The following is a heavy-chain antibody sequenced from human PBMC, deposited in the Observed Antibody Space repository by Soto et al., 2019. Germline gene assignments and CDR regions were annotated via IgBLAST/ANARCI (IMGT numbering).Heavy chain of an antibody. Sequence: GASVKVSCKASGYTFRNYAMTWVRQAPGLGLEWMGWISANSGNTNYVQRLQGRVTMTTDTSASTAYMELRSLGSDDTAVYYCAKSRVLRYFDWSPPYGMDVWGQGTTVTVSS. CDR2: ISANSGNT. CDR1: GYTFRNYA. D-gene: IGHD3-9*01. J-gene: IGHJ6*02. CDR3: AKSRVLRYFDWSPPYGMDV. V-gene: IGHV1-18*01.